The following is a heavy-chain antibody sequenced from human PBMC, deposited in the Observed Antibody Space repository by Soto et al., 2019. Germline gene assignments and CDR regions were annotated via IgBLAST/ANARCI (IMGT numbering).Heavy chain of an antibody. J-gene: IGHJ4*02. V-gene: IGHV1-69*02. CDR1: GGTFSSYT. CDR2: IIPILGIA. D-gene: IGHD2-15*01. Sequence: QVKLVQSGAEVKKPGSSVKVSCKASGGTFSSYTISWVRQAPGQGLEWMGRIIPILGIANYAQKFQGRVTITADKSTSTAYIELSSLRSEDTAVYYCARGYCSGGSCFRGVFDYWGQGTLVTVSS. CDR3: ARGYCSGGSCFRGVFDY.